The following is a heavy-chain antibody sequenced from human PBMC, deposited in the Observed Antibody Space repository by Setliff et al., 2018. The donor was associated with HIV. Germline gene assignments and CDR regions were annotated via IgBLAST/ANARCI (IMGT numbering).Heavy chain of an antibody. D-gene: IGHD6-13*01. Sequence: PGGSLRLSCAASGFTVSGYYMAWVRQAPGKGLEWVSTIYSGGSTYHADSVKGRFTLSRDDAKNSLFPQMNSLRTEDTAVYFCARVRARYSSSWSFDYWGQGTPVTVSS. J-gene: IGHJ4*02. CDR3: ARVRARYSSSWSFDY. V-gene: IGHV3-66*01. CDR2: IYSGGST. CDR1: GFTVSGYY.